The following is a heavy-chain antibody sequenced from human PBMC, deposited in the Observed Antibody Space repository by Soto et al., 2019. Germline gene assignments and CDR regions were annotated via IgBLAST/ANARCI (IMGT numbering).Heavy chain of an antibody. CDR3: ARRYGGNFDY. Sequence: SETLSLTCTVSAGSSNSYYWSWIRQPPGKGLEWIGYVYNSGSTYYNPSLKSRVTISVDTSKNQFSLKLSSVTAADTAVYYCARRYGGNFDYWGQGTLVTVSS. CDR1: AGSSNSYY. D-gene: IGHD1-26*01. J-gene: IGHJ4*02. V-gene: IGHV4-59*01. CDR2: VYNSGST.